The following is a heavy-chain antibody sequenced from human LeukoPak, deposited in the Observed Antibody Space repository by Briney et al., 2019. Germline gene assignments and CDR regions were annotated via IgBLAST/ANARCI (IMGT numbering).Heavy chain of an antibody. J-gene: IGHJ5*02. Sequence: SETLSLTCTVSGGSISSSSYYWGWIRQPPGKGLEWIGSIYYSGSTYYNPSLKSRVTISVDTSKNQFSLKLSSVTAADTAVYYCARGVYDFWSGYSAVWFDPWGQGTLVTVSS. CDR2: IYYSGST. CDR3: ARGVYDFWSGYSAVWFDP. CDR1: GGSISSSSYY. D-gene: IGHD3-3*01. V-gene: IGHV4-39*07.